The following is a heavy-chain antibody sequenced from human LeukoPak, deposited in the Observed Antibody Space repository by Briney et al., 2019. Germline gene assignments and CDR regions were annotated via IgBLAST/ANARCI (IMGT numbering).Heavy chain of an antibody. Sequence: SETLSLTCAVSGFSIRGGYYWGWIRQPPGKGLEWIASIYRNGNTFCNPSLQSRVTISVDTSRNQISLQLGSATAAITAVYYCASASTRTCGDYYFDSWGQGTVVTVSS. D-gene: IGHD2-21*01. CDR1: GFSIRGGYY. V-gene: IGHV4-38-2*01. CDR2: IYRNGNT. J-gene: IGHJ4*02. CDR3: ASASTRTCGDYYFDS.